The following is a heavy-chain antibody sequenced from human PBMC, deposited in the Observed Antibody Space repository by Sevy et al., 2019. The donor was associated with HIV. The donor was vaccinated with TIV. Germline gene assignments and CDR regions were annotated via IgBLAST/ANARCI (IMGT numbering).Heavy chain of an antibody. Sequence: ASVKVSCKASGYTFSDYYIHWVLQAPGQGLEWMAWINPNDGVTHYAQSFQGGVTLTRDTSVSTAYMEMRGLRYDDTAIYYCARLTTRPTSDLYGMDVWGQWTPVTVSS. CDR2: INPNDGVT. CDR1: GYTFSDYY. J-gene: IGHJ6*02. D-gene: IGHD4-17*01. V-gene: IGHV1-2*02. CDR3: ARLTTRPTSDLYGMDV.